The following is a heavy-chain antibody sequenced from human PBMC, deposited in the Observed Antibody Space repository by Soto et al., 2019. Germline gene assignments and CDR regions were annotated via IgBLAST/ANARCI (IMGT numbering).Heavy chain of an antibody. V-gene: IGHV1-69*19. J-gene: IGHJ4*02. CDR1: GGTFNTYA. D-gene: IGHD3-10*01. CDR3: AREVQVHTPAXVY. CDR2: ISPMFGAA. Sequence: QVQLVQSGAEMKKPGSSVKVSCQSSGGTFNTYAMNWVRQAPGQGPEWMGDISPMFGAANYAPKFQGRVTXXADEXTXXSXXXXXXXXXEDTALYFCAREVQVHTPAXVYWGQGTLVTV.